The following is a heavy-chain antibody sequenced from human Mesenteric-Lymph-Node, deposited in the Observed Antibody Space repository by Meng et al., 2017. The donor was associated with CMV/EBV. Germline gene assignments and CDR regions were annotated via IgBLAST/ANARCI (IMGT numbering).Heavy chain of an antibody. Sequence: SETLSLTCTVSGDSISSYYWSWIRQPPGKGLEWIAYIHNSGSTNYNPSLKSRVTMSVDTSKNQLSLKVSSMSAADTAVYYCARESTVRSLSPWDYYYGMDVWGQGTTVTVSS. D-gene: IGHD6-6*01. V-gene: IGHV4-59*12. J-gene: IGHJ6*02. CDR2: IHNSGST. CDR1: GDSISSYY. CDR3: ARESTVRSLSPWDYYYGMDV.